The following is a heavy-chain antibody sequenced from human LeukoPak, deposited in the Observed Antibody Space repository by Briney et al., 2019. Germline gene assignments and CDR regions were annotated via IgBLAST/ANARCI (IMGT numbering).Heavy chain of an antibody. CDR1: GYTFTTYG. CDR3: ARGSTARYCYDSSGYYRGAVDY. V-gene: IGHV1-18*01. Sequence: ASVKVSCKASGYTFTTYGISWVRQAPGQGLEWMGWISAYNCNTNYAQKFQGRVTMTTDTSTSTAYMELRSLRSDDTAVYYCARGSTARYCYDSSGYYRGAVDYWGQGTLVTISS. CDR2: ISAYNCNT. J-gene: IGHJ4*02. D-gene: IGHD3-22*01.